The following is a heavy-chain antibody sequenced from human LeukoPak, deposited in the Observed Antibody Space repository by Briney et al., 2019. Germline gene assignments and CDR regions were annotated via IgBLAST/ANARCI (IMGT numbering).Heavy chain of an antibody. CDR3: ARNGAVRCSSTSCLFYFDY. CDR1: GYTFTSYG. CDR2: ISAYSGNT. D-gene: IGHD2-2*01. V-gene: IGHV1-18*01. J-gene: IGHJ4*02. Sequence: ASVKVSCKASGYTFTSYGTSWVRQAPGHGLEWMGWISAYSGNTNYAQKLQGRVTMTTDTSTSTAYMELRSLRSDDTAVYYCARNGAVRCSSTSCLFYFDYWGQGTLVTVSS.